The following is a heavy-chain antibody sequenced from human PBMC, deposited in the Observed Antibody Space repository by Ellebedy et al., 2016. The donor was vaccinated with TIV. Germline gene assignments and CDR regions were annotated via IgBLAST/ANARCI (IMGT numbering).Heavy chain of an antibody. CDR2: IIPIFGTA. D-gene: IGHD1-26*01. Sequence: SVKVSXXASAGTFSSYAISWVRQAPGQGLEWMGGIIPIFGTANYAQKFQGRVTITADESTSTAYMEVRSLRSDDTAVYYCARDPRGSSLYYWGQGTLVTVSS. J-gene: IGHJ4*02. CDR1: AGTFSSYA. CDR3: ARDPRGSSLYY. V-gene: IGHV1-69*13.